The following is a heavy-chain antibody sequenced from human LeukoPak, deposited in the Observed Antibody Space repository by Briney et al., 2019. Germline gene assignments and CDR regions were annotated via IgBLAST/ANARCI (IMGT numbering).Heavy chain of an antibody. D-gene: IGHD4-23*01. J-gene: IGHJ3*02. V-gene: IGHV7-4-1*02. CDR1: GYTFTGYY. Sequence: ASVKVSCKASGYTFTGYYIHWVRQAPGQGLEWMGWINTNTGNPTYAQGFTGRFVFSLDTSVSTAYLQISSLKAEDTAVYYCAREYGGNPFDIWGQGTMVTVSS. CDR3: AREYGGNPFDI. CDR2: INTNTGNP.